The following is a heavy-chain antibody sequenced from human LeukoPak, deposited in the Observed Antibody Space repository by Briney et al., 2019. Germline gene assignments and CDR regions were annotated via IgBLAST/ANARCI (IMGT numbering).Heavy chain of an antibody. CDR3: TRDQTPYY. J-gene: IGHJ4*02. Sequence: GGSLRLSCAASGFTVSSNYMSWVRQAPGKGLEWVGFIRSKIYGGTPEYAASVKGRFTISRDDSKGIAYLQMNSLETEDTAVYYCTRDQTPYYWGQGTLVTVSS. CDR1: GFTVSSNY. CDR2: IRSKIYGGTP. V-gene: IGHV3-49*04.